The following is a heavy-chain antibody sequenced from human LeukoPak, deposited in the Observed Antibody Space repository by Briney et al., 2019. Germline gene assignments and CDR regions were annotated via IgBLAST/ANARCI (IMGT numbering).Heavy chain of an antibody. CDR2: IYYSGST. Sequence: SETLSLTCISGGSISSSSYYWSWIRQPPGKGLEWIGYIYYSGSTNYNPSLKSRVTISVDTSKNQFSLKLSSVTAADTAVYYCARDGGDGYNYNWFDPWGQGTLVTVSS. J-gene: IGHJ5*02. CDR3: ARDGGDGYNYNWFDP. CDR1: GGSISSSSYY. V-gene: IGHV4-61*01. D-gene: IGHD5-24*01.